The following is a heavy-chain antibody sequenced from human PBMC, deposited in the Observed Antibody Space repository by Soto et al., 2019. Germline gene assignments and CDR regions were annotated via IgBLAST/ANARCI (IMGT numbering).Heavy chain of an antibody. CDR3: AKDRNYYDSSGYDY. CDR1: GFTFNSYA. D-gene: IGHD3-22*01. Sequence: GSLRLSCAASGFTFNSYAMSWVRQAPGKGLEWVSTIIGSGGSTYYADSVKGRFSVSRGNSKNTLYLQMNSLRAEDTAVYYCAKDRNYYDSSGYDYWGQGTLVTVSS. CDR2: IIGSGGST. J-gene: IGHJ4*02. V-gene: IGHV3-23*01.